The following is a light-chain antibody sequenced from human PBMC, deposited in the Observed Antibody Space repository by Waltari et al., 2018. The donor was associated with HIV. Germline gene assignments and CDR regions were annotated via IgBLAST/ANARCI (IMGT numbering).Light chain of an antibody. CDR2: DTS. CDR1: HSVGSN. CDR3: QQYKEWPLT. V-gene: IGKV3D-15*01. J-gene: IGKJ4*01. Sequence: EKVMTQSPAILYVSPGERAILSCRAIHSVGSNLSWYQQKRGQAPRLLIFDTSTRATGVPARLSGSGSATEFALRISNMQSEDFAGYYCQQYKEWPLTFGGGTEVEIK.